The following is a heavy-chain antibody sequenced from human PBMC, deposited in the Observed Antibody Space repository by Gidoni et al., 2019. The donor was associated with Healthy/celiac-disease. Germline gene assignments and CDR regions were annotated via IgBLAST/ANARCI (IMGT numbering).Heavy chain of an antibody. J-gene: IGHJ4*02. CDR3: ASINWGSSLRVFDY. D-gene: IGHD3-16*01. CDR2: IKHSGST. Sequence: QVQLPQSVAGLLKPSETLSLTCAVYGGSFSGYYWSWIRQPPGKGLEWIGEIKHSGSTNYNTILKSRVTISVDTSKNQFYLKMSSVTAADTAVYYCASINWGSSLRVFDYWGQGTLVTVSS. CDR1: GGSFSGYY. V-gene: IGHV4-34*01.